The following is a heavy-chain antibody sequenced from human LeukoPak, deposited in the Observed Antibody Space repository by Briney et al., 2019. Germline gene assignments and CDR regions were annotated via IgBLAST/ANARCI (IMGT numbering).Heavy chain of an antibody. D-gene: IGHD3-16*01. CDR2: MYHSGTA. Sequence: SETLSLTCAVSGGSISSGGYSWSWIPQPPGKGLEWIGYMYHSGTAYYHPSLNSRVTISVDRPKKQFPQKLRSVTAADTAVYYGGKDLGGDSREQYFQHWGQGTLVTVSS. CDR3: GKDLGGDSREQYFQH. CDR1: GGSISSGGYS. J-gene: IGHJ1*01. V-gene: IGHV4-30-2*01.